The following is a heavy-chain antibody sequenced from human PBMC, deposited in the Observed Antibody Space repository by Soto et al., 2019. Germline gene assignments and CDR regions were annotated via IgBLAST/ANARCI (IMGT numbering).Heavy chain of an antibody. J-gene: IGHJ4*02. CDR3: AKDSPSAPFDH. V-gene: IGHV3-30*18. Sequence: QVNLVESGGGVVQPGRSLRLSCAASGFSFRSYAMHWVRQTPGKGLEWVAVISYDGSDKNYTDSVKGRFTISRDNVKNTLYLQMNSLRVEDTAVYHCAKDSPSAPFDHGGQGILVTVSS. CDR1: GFSFRSYA. CDR2: ISYDGSDK.